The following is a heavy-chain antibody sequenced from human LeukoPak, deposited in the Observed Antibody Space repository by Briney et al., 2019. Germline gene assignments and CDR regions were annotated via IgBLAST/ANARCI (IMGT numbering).Heavy chain of an antibody. Sequence: SVKVSCKASGYTFTSYGISWVRQAPGQGLEWMGRIIPILGIANYAQKFQGRVTITADKSTSTAYMELSSLRSEDTAVYYCARVSRTTARNWFDPWGQGTLVTVSS. J-gene: IGHJ5*02. CDR2: IIPILGIA. V-gene: IGHV1-69*04. CDR1: GYTFTSYG. D-gene: IGHD4-11*01. CDR3: ARVSRTTARNWFDP.